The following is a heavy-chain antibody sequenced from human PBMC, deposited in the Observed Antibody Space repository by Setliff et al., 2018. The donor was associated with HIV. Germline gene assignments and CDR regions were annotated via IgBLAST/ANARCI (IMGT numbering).Heavy chain of an antibody. D-gene: IGHD3-10*01. Sequence: SETLSLTCTVSGGSGSSISSGNYYWSWIRQPAGKELEWIGHIYTSGSTNYNPSLKSRVTISVDASKNQFSLKLSSVTAADTAVYYCSRVGWGMGFGELSYDYWGQGTLVTVSS. V-gene: IGHV4-61*09. CDR2: IYTSGST. CDR3: SRVGWGMGFGELSYDY. CDR1: GGSGSSISSGNYY. J-gene: IGHJ4*02.